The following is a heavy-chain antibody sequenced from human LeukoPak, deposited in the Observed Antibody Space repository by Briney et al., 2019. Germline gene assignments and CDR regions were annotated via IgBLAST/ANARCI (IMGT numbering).Heavy chain of an antibody. J-gene: IGHJ6*04. CDR2: ISWNSGSI. D-gene: IGHD3-10*02. CDR3: AELGITMIGGV. CDR1: GFTFSSYG. Sequence: GGSLRLSCAASGFTFSSYGMHWVRQAPGKGLEWVSGISWNSGSIRYADSVKGRFTISRDNAKNSLYLQMNSLRAEDTAVYYCAELGITMIGGVWGKGTTVTISS. V-gene: IGHV3-48*04.